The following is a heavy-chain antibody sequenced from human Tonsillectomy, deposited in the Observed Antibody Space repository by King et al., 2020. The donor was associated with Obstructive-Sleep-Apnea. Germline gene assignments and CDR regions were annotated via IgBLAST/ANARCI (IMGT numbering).Heavy chain of an antibody. J-gene: IGHJ1*01. CDR1: GFTVSSNY. V-gene: IGHV3-53*04. D-gene: IGHD6-6*01. CDR3: ARGLEKGYFQH. CDR2: IYSGGGT. Sequence: VQLVESGGGLVQPGGSLRLSCAASGFTVSSNYMSWVRQAPGKGLEWVSIIYSGGGTYYADSVKGRFTISRHNSKNTLYLQMNSLSAEDTAVYYCARGLEKGYFQHWGQGTLVIVSS.